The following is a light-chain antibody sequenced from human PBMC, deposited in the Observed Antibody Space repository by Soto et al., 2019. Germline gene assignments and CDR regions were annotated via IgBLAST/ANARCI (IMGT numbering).Light chain of an antibody. V-gene: IGKV1-9*01. CDR1: QVISNY. CDR3: QQLNSFQT. J-gene: IGKJ1*01. Sequence: MQLTQSPSSLSASVGDRVTITCRASQVISNYLAWYQQKPGDAPKLLIYAASTLQSGVPSRFSGSGSGTDFTLTISSLQPEDFATYYCQQLNSFQTFGQGTKV. CDR2: AAS.